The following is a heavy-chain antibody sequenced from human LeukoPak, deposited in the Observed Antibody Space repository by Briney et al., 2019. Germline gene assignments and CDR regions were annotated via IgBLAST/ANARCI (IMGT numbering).Heavy chain of an antibody. CDR2: TYYRSVWNY. CDR3: ARAGNYDSSGHSFGINH. Sequence: SQTLSLTCAISGDTVSSNTATWNWIRQSPSRGLKWLGRTYYRSVWNYDYALSVKSRITISPDTSKNQLSRQLNSVTPEDTAVYYCARAGNYDSSGHSFGINHWGQGTLVTVSS. D-gene: IGHD3-22*01. J-gene: IGHJ5*02. V-gene: IGHV6-1*01. CDR1: GDTVSSNTAT.